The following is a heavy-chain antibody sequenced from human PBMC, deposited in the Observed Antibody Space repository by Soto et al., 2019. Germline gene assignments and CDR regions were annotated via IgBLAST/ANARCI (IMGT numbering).Heavy chain of an antibody. CDR3: AKWIWNYSDY. Sequence: EVQLLESGGGLVQPGGSLRLSCAASGFTFSSYAMSWVRQAPGKGLEWVSAISGSGGSTYYADSVKGRFTISRDNSKNTQYLQMSSLRAEDTAGYYCAKWIWNYSDYWGQGTLVTVSS. J-gene: IGHJ4*02. V-gene: IGHV3-23*01. CDR1: GFTFSSYA. D-gene: IGHD1-7*01. CDR2: ISGSGGST.